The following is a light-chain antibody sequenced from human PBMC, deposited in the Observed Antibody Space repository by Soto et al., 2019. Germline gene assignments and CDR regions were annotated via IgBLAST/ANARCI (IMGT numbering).Light chain of an antibody. CDR3: SSHTISSALQV. CDR2: GVS. CDR1: ISDFVVYNY. V-gene: IGLV2-14*01. J-gene: IGLJ1*01. Sequence: QSVLTKPASVSGSPGQSITISCTGTISDFVVYNYVSWYQQHPGKAPKLMIYGVSNRPSGVSNRFSGSKSGNTAPLTISGLXADDEADYYCSSHTISSALQVFGTGTKVTVL.